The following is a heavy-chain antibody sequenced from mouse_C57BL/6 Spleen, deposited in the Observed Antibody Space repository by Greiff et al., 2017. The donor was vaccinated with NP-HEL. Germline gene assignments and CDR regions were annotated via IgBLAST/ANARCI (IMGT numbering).Heavy chain of an antibody. CDR1: GYTFTSYW. Sequence: QVQLQQSGTELVKPGASVKLSCKASGYTFTSYWMHWVKQRPGQGLEWIGNINPSNGGTNYNEKFKSKATLTVDKSSSTAYMQLSSLTSEDSAVYYCAREGKSLYAMDYWGQGTSVTVSS. CDR2: INPSNGGT. J-gene: IGHJ4*01. V-gene: IGHV1-53*01. CDR3: AREGKSLYAMDY.